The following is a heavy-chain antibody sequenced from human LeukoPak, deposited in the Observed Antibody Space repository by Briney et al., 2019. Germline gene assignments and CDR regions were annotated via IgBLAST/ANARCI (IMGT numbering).Heavy chain of an antibody. D-gene: IGHD3-22*01. J-gene: IGHJ4*02. V-gene: IGHV1-2*02. Sequence: ASVKVSCKASGYTFTGYYMHWVRQAPGQGLEWMEWINPNSGGTNYAQKFQGRVTMTRDTSISTAYMELSRLRSDDTAVYYCARGIPFDYYDSSGYQVPFGYWGQGTLVTVSS. CDR1: GYTFTGYY. CDR2: INPNSGGT. CDR3: ARGIPFDYYDSSGYQVPFGY.